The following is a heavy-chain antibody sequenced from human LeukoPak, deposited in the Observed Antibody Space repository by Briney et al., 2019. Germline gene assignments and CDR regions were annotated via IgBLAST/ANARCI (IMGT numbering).Heavy chain of an antibody. Sequence: PGGSLRLSCAASGFTFSSYSMNWVRQAPGKGLEWVSSISSSSSYIYYADSVKGRFTISRDNAKNSLYLQMNSLRAEDTAVYYCARDSSGWYASALSYMDVWGKGTTVTVPS. CDR3: ARDSSGWYASALSYMDV. D-gene: IGHD6-19*01. V-gene: IGHV3-21*01. CDR2: ISSSSSYI. CDR1: GFTFSSYS. J-gene: IGHJ6*03.